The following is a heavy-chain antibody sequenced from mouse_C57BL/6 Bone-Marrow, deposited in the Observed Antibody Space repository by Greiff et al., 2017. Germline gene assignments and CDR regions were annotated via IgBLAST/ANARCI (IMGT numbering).Heavy chain of an antibody. J-gene: IGHJ1*03. V-gene: IGHV2-9-1*01. CDR2: IWTGGGT. D-gene: IGHD1-1*01. Sequence: VMLVESGPGLVAPSQSLSITCTVSGFSLTSYAISWVRQPPGKGLEWLGVIWTGGGTNYNSALKSRLSISKDNSKSQVFLKMNSLQTDDTARYYCARNILITTVVATDYFDVWGTGTTVTVSS. CDR3: ARNILITTVVATDYFDV. CDR1: GFSLTSYA.